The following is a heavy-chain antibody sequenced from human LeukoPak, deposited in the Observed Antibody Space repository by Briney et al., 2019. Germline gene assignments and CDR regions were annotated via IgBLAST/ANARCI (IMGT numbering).Heavy chain of an antibody. Sequence: GGSLRLSCAASGFTFDDYTMHWVRQAPGKGLEWVSLISWDGGSTYYADSVKGRFTISRDNAKNSLYLQMNSLRAEDTAVYYCARTDYGGNGDAFDIWGQGTMVTVSS. J-gene: IGHJ3*02. CDR3: ARTDYGGNGDAFDI. V-gene: IGHV3-43*01. D-gene: IGHD4-23*01. CDR1: GFTFDDYT. CDR2: ISWDGGST.